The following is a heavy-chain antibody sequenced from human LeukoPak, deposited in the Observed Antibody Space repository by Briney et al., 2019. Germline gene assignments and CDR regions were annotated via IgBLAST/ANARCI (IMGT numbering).Heavy chain of an antibody. Sequence: GGSLRLSCVASGFTFSNYAMSWVRQAPGKGLEWVSAITGSGTSTYYADSLKGRFTISRDNSKNTVFLQMNSLRHEDTAIYYCVIWGDYDVLTGYSVPDYWGQGTLVTVSS. CDR1: GFTFSNYA. CDR3: VIWGDYDVLTGYSVPDY. D-gene: IGHD3-9*01. V-gene: IGHV3-23*01. CDR2: ITGSGTST. J-gene: IGHJ4*02.